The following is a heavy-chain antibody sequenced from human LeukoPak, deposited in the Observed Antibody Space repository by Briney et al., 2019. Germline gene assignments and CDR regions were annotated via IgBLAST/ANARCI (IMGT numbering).Heavy chain of an antibody. J-gene: IGHJ4*02. CDR3: PSDSLGPCFSVSHFHL. CDR1: GFTLVDYG. D-gene: IGHD3-3*02. CDR2: INYNGAIT. V-gene: IGHV3-20*04. Sequence: GGALRLSCATSGFTLVDYGLSWVRRAPGEGLEWLCAINYNGAITDYADSGKGRFTSGRDNAKSPLYLRMDSLRAEETALYYCPSDSLGPCFSVSHFHLWGQGTLVTVSS.